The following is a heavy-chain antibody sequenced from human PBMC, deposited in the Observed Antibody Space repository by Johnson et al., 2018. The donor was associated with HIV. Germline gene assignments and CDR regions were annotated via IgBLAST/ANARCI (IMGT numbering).Heavy chain of an antibody. V-gene: IGHV3-66*01. CDR1: GFIFSDYY. J-gene: IGHJ3*01. D-gene: IGHD3-10*01. CDR3: ARGVRGVIID. Sequence: VQLVESGGGLVKPGGSLRLSCAASGFIFSDYYMSWVRQAPGKGLEWVSVIYSGGSTYYADSVKGRFTISRDSSKNTVYLQMNNLRAEDTAVYNCARGVRGVIIDWGQGTMVAVSS. CDR2: IYSGGST.